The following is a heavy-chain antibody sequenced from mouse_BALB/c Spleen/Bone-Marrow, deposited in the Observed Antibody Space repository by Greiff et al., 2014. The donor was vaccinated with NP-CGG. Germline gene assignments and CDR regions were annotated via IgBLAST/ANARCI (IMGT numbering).Heavy chain of an antibody. D-gene: IGHD6-2*01. J-gene: IGHJ1*01. V-gene: IGHV1S135*01. CDR1: GYSFTSYY. CDR3: APLSRYFDV. CDR2: IDPFNGGT. Sequence: EVQLQQSGPELMKPGASVKISCKASGYSFTSYYMHWVKQSRGKSLEWIGYIDPFNGGTSYNQKFKGKATLTVDKSSSTAYMHLSSLTSEDSAVYYCAPLSRYFDVWGAGTTVTVSS.